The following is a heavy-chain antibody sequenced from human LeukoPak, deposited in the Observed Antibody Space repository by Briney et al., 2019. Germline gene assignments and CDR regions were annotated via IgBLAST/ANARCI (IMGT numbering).Heavy chain of an antibody. CDR3: AREKVRGVIKIDY. J-gene: IGHJ4*02. V-gene: IGHV4-30-4*01. D-gene: IGHD3-10*01. CDR2: IYYSGST. CDR1: GGSTSSGDYY. Sequence: SETLSLTCTVSGGSTSSGDYYWSWIRQPPGKGLEWIGYIYYSGSTYYSPSLKSRVTISVDTSKNQFSLKLSSVTAADTAVYYCAREKVRGVIKIDYWGQGTLVTVSS.